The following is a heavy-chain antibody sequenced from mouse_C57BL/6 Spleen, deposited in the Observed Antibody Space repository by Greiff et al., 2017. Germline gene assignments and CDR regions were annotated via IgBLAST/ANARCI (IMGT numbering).Heavy chain of an antibody. D-gene: IGHD2-3*01. CDR1: GYTFTSYW. V-gene: IGHV1-55*01. CDR3: ARSGVYDDPAWFAY. Sequence: VQLQQPGAELVKPGASVKMSCKASGYTFTSYWITWVKQRPGQGLEWIGDIYPGSGSTNYNEKFKSKATLTVDTSSSTAYMQLSSLTSEDSAVYYCARSGVYDDPAWFAYWGQGTLVTVSA. J-gene: IGHJ3*01. CDR2: IYPGSGST.